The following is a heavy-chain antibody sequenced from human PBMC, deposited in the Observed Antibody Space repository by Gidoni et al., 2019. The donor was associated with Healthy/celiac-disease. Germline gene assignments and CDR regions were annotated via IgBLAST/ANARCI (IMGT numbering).Heavy chain of an antibody. CDR1: GFTFDDYA. D-gene: IGHD6-13*01. V-gene: IGHV3-9*01. CDR3: AKDISYSLAAAGGDYGMDV. J-gene: IGHJ6*02. Sequence: EVQLVESGGGLVQPGRSLRLSCAASGFTFDDYAMHWVRQAPGKGLECVSGISWNRCSIGYADSVKGRVTIARDNAKNSLYLQMNSLRAEDTALYYCAKDISYSLAAAGGDYGMDVWGQGTTVTVSS. CDR2: ISWNRCSI.